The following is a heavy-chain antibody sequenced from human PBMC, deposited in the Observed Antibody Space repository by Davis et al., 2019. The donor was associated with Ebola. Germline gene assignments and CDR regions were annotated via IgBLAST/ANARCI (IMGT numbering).Heavy chain of an antibody. V-gene: IGHV4-34*01. CDR1: GGSISSYY. Sequence: SETLSPTCTVPGGSISSYYWSWIRQPPGKGLEWIGEINHSGSTNYNPSLKSRVTISVDTSKNQFSLKLSAVTAADTAVYYCARLRGYCSSTSCYYYYDMDVWGQGTTVTVSS. J-gene: IGHJ6*02. CDR2: INHSGST. D-gene: IGHD2-2*01. CDR3: ARLRGYCSSTSCYYYYDMDV.